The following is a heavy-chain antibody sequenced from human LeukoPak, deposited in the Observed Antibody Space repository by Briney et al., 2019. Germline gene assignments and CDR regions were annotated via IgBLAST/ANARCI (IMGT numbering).Heavy chain of an antibody. CDR3: ARDSYDDFWSGYYHWFDP. J-gene: IGHJ5*02. CDR1: GGSISSHY. D-gene: IGHD3-3*01. CDR2: IYYSGST. Sequence: SETLSLTCTVSGGSISSHYWSWIRQPPGKGLEWIGYIYYSGSTNYNPSLKSRVAISVDTSKNQFSLKLSSVTAADTAVYYCARDSYDDFWSGYYHWFDPWGQGTLVTVSS. V-gene: IGHV4-59*11.